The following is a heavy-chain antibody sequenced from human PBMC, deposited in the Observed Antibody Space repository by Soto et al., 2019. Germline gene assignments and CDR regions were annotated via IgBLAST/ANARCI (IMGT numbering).Heavy chain of an antibody. CDR2: INTYNGDT. Sequence: QGHLVQSGAEVKKPGASVKVSCKASGYIFVRYGLSWVRQAPGQGLEWMGWINTYNGDTDYAQEVQGRVTMTTDTSSNTAYMELRNLRSDDTAVYYCARNAQFTDNFSFDFWGQGTLVTVS. J-gene: IGHJ4*02. D-gene: IGHD3-9*01. V-gene: IGHV1-18*01. CDR3: ARNAQFTDNFSFDF. CDR1: GYIFVRYG.